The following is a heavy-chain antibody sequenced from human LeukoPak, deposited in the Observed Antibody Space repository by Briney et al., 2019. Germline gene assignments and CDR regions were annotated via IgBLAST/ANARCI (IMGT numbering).Heavy chain of an antibody. CDR3: ARDISGGSHVFDI. CDR2: IYYSGST. V-gene: IGHV4-59*08. J-gene: IGHJ3*02. CDR1: GGSSSGYY. D-gene: IGHD3-3*02. Sequence: PSETLSLTCTVSGGSSSGYYWNWIRQPPGKGLEWIGSIYYSGSTNYNPSLESRVTFSVDTSKIQFSLQLSFVTAADTAVYYCARDISGGSHVFDIWGQGTMVTVSS.